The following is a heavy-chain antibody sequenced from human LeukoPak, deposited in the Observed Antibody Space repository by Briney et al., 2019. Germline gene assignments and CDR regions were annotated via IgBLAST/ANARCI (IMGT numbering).Heavy chain of an antibody. CDR1: GGSISSSSYY. V-gene: IGHV4-39*01. CDR2: IYYSGST. J-gene: IGHJ4*02. D-gene: IGHD6-13*01. CDR3: ARGRNSSSWYWDY. Sequence: SETLSLTCTVSGGSISSSSYYWGWIRQPPGKGLEWIGSIYYSGSTYYNPSLKSRVTISVDTSKNQFSLKLSSVTAADTAVYYCARGRNSSSWYWDYWGQGTLVTVSS.